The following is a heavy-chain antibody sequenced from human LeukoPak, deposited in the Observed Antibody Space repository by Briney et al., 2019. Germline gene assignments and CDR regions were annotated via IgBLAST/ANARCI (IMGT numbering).Heavy chain of an antibody. CDR2: ISSSSSYI. CDR3: ARGMADYYGMDV. V-gene: IGHV3-21*01. Sequence: PGGCLRLSCAASGFTFSSYSMNWVRQAPGKGLEWVSSISSSSSYIYYADSVKGRFTISRDNAKNSLYLQMNSLRAEDTAVYYCARGMADYYGMDVWGQGTTVTVSS. D-gene: IGHD5-24*01. CDR1: GFTFSSYS. J-gene: IGHJ6*02.